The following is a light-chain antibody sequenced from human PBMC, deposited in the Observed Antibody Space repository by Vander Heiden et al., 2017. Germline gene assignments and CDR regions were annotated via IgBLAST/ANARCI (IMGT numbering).Light chain of an antibody. J-gene: IGKJ4*01. V-gene: IGKV1-8*01. Sequence: AIRITQSPSSLSASTGDRVTITCRASQGISSYLAWYQQKPGKAPKLLIYAASTLQSGVPSRFSGSGSGTDFTLTISCLQSEDFATYYCQQDDSYPSTFGGGTKVEIK. CDR1: QGISSY. CDR3: QQDDSYPST. CDR2: AAS.